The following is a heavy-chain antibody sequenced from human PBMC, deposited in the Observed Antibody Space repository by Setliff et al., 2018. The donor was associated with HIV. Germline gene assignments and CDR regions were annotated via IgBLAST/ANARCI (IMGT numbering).Heavy chain of an antibody. CDR3: VKDQSRIASRPGDY. J-gene: IGHJ4*02. CDR2: VWSDGSNK. D-gene: IGHD6-6*01. V-gene: IGHV3-33*03. CDR1: FTFSNYI. Sequence: FTFSNYIMHWVRQAPGKGLEWVAGVWSDGSNKFYVDSVKGRFTISREKSKNTLYLQMNSLRPEDTAVYYCVKDQSRIASRPGDYWGQGTLVTVSS.